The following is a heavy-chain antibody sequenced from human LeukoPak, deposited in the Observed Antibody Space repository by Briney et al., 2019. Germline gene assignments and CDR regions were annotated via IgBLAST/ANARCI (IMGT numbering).Heavy chain of an antibody. V-gene: IGHV4-34*01. D-gene: IGHD2-15*01. J-gene: IGHJ5*02. CDR1: DGPFSGYY. Sequence: ASETLSLTCAVYDGPFSGYYWSWIRQPPGKGLEWIGEINHSGSTNYNPSLKSRVTISLDTSKSQFSLKVRYVTAADTAVYYCANLVAAPSNWFDPWGQGTLVTVSS. CDR2: INHSGST. CDR3: ANLVAAPSNWFDP.